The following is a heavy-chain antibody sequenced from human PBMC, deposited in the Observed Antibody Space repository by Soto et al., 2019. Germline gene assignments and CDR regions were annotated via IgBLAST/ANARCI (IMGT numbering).Heavy chain of an antibody. CDR1: GDCVRDSF. CDR3: ARGRDDNVDHHFGHLFDS. D-gene: IGHD3-10*01. J-gene: IGHJ4*02. CDR2: VHHTGNT. Sequence: PXASLWLTGTVCGDCVRDSFWSLVRQPPGKGLEWIGLVHHTGNTNYNPSLETRVTMLIDASANHFSLTLTSVTPAAAAIYYCARGRDDNVDHHFGHLFDSCGQRTLVTVSS. V-gene: IGHV4-59*02.